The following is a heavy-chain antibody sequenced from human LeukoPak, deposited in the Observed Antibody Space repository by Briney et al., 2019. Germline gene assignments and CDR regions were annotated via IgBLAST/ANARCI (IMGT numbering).Heavy chain of an antibody. CDR1: GFTFSSHG. CDR3: ARGWYYYYYGMDV. J-gene: IGHJ6*02. Sequence: PGGSLRLSCAASGFTFSSHGMHWVRQAPGKGLEWVAVISYDGSNKYYADSVKGRFTISRDNSKNTLYLQMNSLRAEDTAVYYCARGWYYYYYGMDVWGQGTTVTVSS. CDR2: ISYDGSNK. V-gene: IGHV3-30*03.